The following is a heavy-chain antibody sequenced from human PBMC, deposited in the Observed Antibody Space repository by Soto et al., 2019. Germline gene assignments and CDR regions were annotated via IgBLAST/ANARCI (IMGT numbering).Heavy chain of an antibody. CDR1: RDTFDSYA. J-gene: IGHJ4*02. CDR3: AAGGKNGYIK. D-gene: IGHD1-1*01. V-gene: IGHV1-69*13. Sequence: SVKVSCKASRDTFDSYAMTWVRPAPGQGPEWMGGIIPILGTTKYAQKFQGRVTMTADESTSTVYMELSSLRSEDGAVYYCAAGGKNGYIKWGQGTQVTVS. CDR2: IIPILGTT.